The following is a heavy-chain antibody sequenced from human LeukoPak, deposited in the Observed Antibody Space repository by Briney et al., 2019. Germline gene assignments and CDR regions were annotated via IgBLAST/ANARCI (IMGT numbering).Heavy chain of an antibody. D-gene: IGHD6-13*01. CDR2: IYHSGST. Sequence: SETLSLTCTVSGYSISSGYYWGWIRQPPGKGLEWIGSIYHSGSTYYNPSLKSRVTISVDTSKNQFSLKLSSVTAADTAVYYCARISSSSLGYWGQGTLVTVSS. CDR3: ARISSSSLGY. J-gene: IGHJ4*02. CDR1: GYSISSGYY. V-gene: IGHV4-38-2*02.